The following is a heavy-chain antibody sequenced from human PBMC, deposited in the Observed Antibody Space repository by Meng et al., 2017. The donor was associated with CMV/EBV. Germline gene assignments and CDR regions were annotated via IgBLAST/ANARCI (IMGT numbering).Heavy chain of an antibody. J-gene: IGHJ4*02. Sequence: QILLKESAPTLVKPTQTLTLTCTFAAFSLSTSGVGVGWIRQPPGKALEWLALIYWDDDKRYSPSLKSRLTITKDTSKNQVVLTMTNMDPVDTATYYCARIAAAGRFDYWGQGTLVTVSS. V-gene: IGHV2-5*02. CDR1: AFSLSTSGVG. D-gene: IGHD6-13*01. CDR2: IYWDDDK. CDR3: ARIAAAGRFDY.